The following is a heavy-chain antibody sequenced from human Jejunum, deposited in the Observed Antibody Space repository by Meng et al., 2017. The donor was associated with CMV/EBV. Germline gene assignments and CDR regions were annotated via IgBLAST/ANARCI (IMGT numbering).Heavy chain of an antibody. J-gene: IGHJ4*02. D-gene: IGHD1-26*01. V-gene: IGHV4-59*01. CDR2: ISYSGST. Sequence: CTVSGGSISSYYWSWIRQPPGKGLEWIGYISYSGSTNYNPSLKSRVTISVDTSKNQFSLKLASVTAADTGVYYCARDRASGSEFDCWGQGTLVTVSS. CDR3: ARDRASGSEFDC. CDR1: GGSISSYY.